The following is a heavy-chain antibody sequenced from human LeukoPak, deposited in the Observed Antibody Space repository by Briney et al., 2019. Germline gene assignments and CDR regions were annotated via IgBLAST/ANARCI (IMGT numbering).Heavy chain of an antibody. CDR1: GFTFGDYA. CDR2: IRSKAYGGTT. CDR3: TRAEGYCSSTSCYLFSYYFDY. J-gene: IGHJ4*02. Sequence: GGSLRLSCTASGFTFGDYAMRWVRQAPGKGLEWVGFIRSKAYGGTTEYAASVKGRFTISRDDSKSIAYLQMNSLKTEDTAVYYCTRAEGYCSSTSCYLFSYYFDYWGQGTLVTVSS. D-gene: IGHD2-2*01. V-gene: IGHV3-49*04.